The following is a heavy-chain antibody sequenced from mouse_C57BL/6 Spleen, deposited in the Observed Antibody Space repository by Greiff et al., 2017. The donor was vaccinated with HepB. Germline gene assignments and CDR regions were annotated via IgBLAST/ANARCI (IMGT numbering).Heavy chain of an antibody. CDR2: IDPSDSYT. CDR3: ARGHYYGSSPYFDY. Sequence: VQLQQPGAELVMPGASVKLSCKASGYTFTSYWMHWVKQRPGQGLEWIGEIDPSDSYTKYNQKFKGKSTLTVDKSSSTAYMQLSSLTSEDSAVYYCARGHYYGSSPYFDYWGQGTTLTVSS. V-gene: IGHV1-69*01. J-gene: IGHJ2*01. CDR1: GYTFTSYW. D-gene: IGHD1-1*01.